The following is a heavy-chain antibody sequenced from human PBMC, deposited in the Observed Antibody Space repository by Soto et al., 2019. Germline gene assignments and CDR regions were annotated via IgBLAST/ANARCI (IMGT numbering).Heavy chain of an antibody. Sequence: QVQLEQWGAGLLKPSETLSLTCAVSGGSFSNYYWTWIRQPPGAGLEWIREVNHSGSTSYSPALKSRVTISVDSSKNQFSLILTSVTAADRAVYFCARCQYHGSAGFYTNRYFYGVDVWGQGTTVTVSS. J-gene: IGHJ6*02. CDR1: GGSFSNYY. D-gene: IGHD3-22*01. V-gene: IGHV4-34*02. CDR2: VNHSGST. CDR3: ARCQYHGSAGFYTNRYFYGVDV.